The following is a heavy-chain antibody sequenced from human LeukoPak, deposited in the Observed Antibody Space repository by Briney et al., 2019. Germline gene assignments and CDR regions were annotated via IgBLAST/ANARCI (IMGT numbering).Heavy chain of an antibody. Sequence: SETLSFTCAVSGGSISSTNWWSWVRQPPGKGLGWIGEIFQSGRTNHNPSLKSRVTISVDKSRNQFSLKLSSVTAADTAVYYCARVPAFYYGDYWTSSNYFDYWGQGTLVTVSS. D-gene: IGHD4-17*01. CDR1: GGSISSTNW. CDR3: ARVPAFYYGDYWTSSNYFDY. J-gene: IGHJ4*02. CDR2: IFQSGRT. V-gene: IGHV4-4*02.